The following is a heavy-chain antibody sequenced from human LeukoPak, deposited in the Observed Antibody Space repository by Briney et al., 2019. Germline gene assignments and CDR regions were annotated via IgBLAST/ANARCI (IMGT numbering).Heavy chain of an antibody. CDR3: ARSLRGYYDSSGYYAGWSFDY. V-gene: IGHV4-59*08. J-gene: IGHJ4*02. Sequence: SETLSLTCTVSCGSISSYYWSWIRQPPGKGLEWIGYIYYSGSTNYNPSLKSRVTISVDTSKNQFSLKLSSVTAADTAVYYCARSLRGYYDSSGYYAGWSFDYWGQGTLVTVSS. CDR2: IYYSGST. CDR1: CGSISSYY. D-gene: IGHD3-22*01.